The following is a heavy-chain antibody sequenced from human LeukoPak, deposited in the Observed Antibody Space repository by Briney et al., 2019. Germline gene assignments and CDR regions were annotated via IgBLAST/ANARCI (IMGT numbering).Heavy chain of an antibody. CDR3: AKSGRGCSSTSCLGGYYYYMDV. CDR2: ISYDGSNK. D-gene: IGHD2-2*01. J-gene: IGHJ6*03. CDR1: GFTFSSYG. Sequence: GGTLRLSCAASGFTFSSYGMHWVRQAPGKGLEWVAVISYDGSNKYYADSVKGRFTISRDNSKNTLYLQMNSLRAEDTAVYYCAKSGRGCSSTSCLGGYYYYMDVWGKGTTVTVSS. V-gene: IGHV3-30*18.